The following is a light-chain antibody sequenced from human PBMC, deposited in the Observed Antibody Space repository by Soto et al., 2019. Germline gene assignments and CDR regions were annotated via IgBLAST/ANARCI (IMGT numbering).Light chain of an antibody. Sequence: QSVLTQPASVSGSPGQSITISCTGTSSDVGSYNLVSWYRQNPGKPPKLMIYEGSKRPSGVSDRFSGLKSGNTASLTISGLQAEDEADYYCCSFAGSDTVIFGGGTKLTVL. CDR3: CSFAGSDTVI. J-gene: IGLJ2*01. V-gene: IGLV2-23*01. CDR2: EGS. CDR1: SSDVGSYNL.